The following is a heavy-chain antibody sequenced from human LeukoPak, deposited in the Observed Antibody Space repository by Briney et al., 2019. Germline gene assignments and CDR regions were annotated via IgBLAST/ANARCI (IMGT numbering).Heavy chain of an antibody. D-gene: IGHD6-13*01. CDR1: GYSFTSYW. Sequence: LGGSLSLSCTGSGYSFTSYWIGGVREMPGKGLEWMGIIYPGDSDTTYSPSFQGQVTISADKSISTAYLQWSRLKASDTAMYYCARYSDRVDYWGQGTLVTVSS. J-gene: IGHJ4*02. CDR2: IYPGDSDT. CDR3: ARYSDRVDY. V-gene: IGHV5-51*01.